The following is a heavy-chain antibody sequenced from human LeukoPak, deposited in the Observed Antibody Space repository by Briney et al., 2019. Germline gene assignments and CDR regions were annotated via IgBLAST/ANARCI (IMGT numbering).Heavy chain of an antibody. CDR2: ISGSGGST. CDR3: ANTYGDFAHDAFDI. D-gene: IGHD4-17*01. J-gene: IGHJ3*02. Sequence: GRSLRLSCAVSGFTPSSYAMSWVSQAAGKGLGWVSAISGSGGSTYYADSVKGRFTNSRDHPKNTLYLQMSRLRAEDTAVYYCANTYGDFAHDAFDIWGKGTMVTVSS. V-gene: IGHV3-23*01. CDR1: GFTPSSYA.